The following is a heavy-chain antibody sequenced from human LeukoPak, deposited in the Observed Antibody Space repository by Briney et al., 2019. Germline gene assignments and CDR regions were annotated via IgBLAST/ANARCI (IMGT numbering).Heavy chain of an antibody. D-gene: IGHD3-22*01. Sequence: GASVKVSCKASGGTFSSYAISWVRQAPGQGLEWMGGIIPIFGTANYAQKFQGRVTITADESTSTAYMELSSLRSEDTAVYYCARVVRDTYYYDSSGYYYGGWFDPWGQGTLVTVSS. CDR3: ARVVRDTYYYDSSGYYYGGWFDP. CDR1: GGTFSSYA. V-gene: IGHV1-69*13. CDR2: IIPIFGTA. J-gene: IGHJ5*02.